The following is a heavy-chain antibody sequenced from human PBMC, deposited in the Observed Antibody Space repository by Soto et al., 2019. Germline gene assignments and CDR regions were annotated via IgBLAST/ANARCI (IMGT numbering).Heavy chain of an antibody. CDR3: ARDSESPEVGMDV. Sequence: EVQLVESGGGLVQPGGSLRLSCAASGFTFSIYWMHWVRQVPGGGLLWVSHISSDGTGADYADSVKGRFTISRDNAKKTLYLQLNSLRVEDTAVYFCARDSESPEVGMDVWGQGTTVTVS. V-gene: IGHV3-74*01. J-gene: IGHJ6*02. CDR1: GFTFSIYW. CDR2: ISSDGTGA.